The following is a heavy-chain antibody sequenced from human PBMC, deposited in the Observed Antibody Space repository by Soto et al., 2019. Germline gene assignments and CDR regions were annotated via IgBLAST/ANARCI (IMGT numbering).Heavy chain of an antibody. CDR1: GFTFSSYV. V-gene: IGHV3-30-3*01. D-gene: IGHD1-1*01. J-gene: IGHJ6*02. CDR2: ISYDGSNK. CDR3: ARDRLRYNWNDFPYYYYGMDV. Sequence: QVQLVESGGGVVQPGRSLRLSCAASGFTFSSYVMHWVRQAPGKGLEWVAVISYDGSNKYYADSVKGRFTIPRDNSKNTLYLQMNSLRAEDTAVYYCARDRLRYNWNDFPYYYYGMDVWGQGTTVTVSS.